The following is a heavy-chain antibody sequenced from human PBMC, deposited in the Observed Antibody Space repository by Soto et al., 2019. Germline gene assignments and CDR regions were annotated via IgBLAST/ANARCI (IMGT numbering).Heavy chain of an antibody. J-gene: IGHJ4*02. CDR2: ITGNGGDT. CDR1: GFTFSDYT. V-gene: IGHV3-64*07. CDR3: ARQLGACGTGTCRSDY. Sequence: EVQVVESGGGLVQPGGSLRLSCVASGFTFSDYTMTWVRQAPGKGLEYVSAITGNGGDTYYADSVKGRFTISRDNSKNTLYLQMDRLRGDDMAVYFCARQLGACGTGTCRSDYWGQGTLVTVSA. D-gene: IGHD1-26*01.